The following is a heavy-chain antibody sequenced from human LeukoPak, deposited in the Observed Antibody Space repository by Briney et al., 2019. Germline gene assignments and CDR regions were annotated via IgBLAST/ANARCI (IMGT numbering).Heavy chain of an antibody. D-gene: IGHD7-27*01. J-gene: IGHJ2*01. CDR2: ITGSSTWT. CDR1: GFTFSRSA. V-gene: IGHV3-23*01. CDR3: ARELVSLGTGYFDL. Sequence: GGSLRLSCAASGFTFSRSAMTWVRQAPGKGLEWVSGITGSSTWTYYADSVRGRFTISGDNSKNTLHLQMNNLTADDTAIYYCARELVSLGTGYFDLWGRGTLVTVSS.